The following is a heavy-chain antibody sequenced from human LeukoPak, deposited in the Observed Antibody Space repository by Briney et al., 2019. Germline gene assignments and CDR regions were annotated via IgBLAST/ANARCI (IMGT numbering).Heavy chain of an antibody. Sequence: GSLRLSCAASGFTFSSYAMSWVRQAPGKGLEWVSGISGSGRTTYYADSVKGRLTISRDNSKNTLYLQMNSLRAEDTAVYYCAASKTFDFWNSYFDYWGQGTLVTVSS. D-gene: IGHD3-3*01. V-gene: IGHV3-23*01. J-gene: IGHJ4*02. CDR3: AASKTFDFWNSYFDY. CDR2: ISGSGRTT. CDR1: GFTFSSYA.